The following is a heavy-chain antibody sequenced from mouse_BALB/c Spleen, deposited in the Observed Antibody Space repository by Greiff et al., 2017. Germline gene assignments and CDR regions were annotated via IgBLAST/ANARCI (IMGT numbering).Heavy chain of an antibody. CDR1: GFTFSSYG. D-gene: IGHD1-1*01. V-gene: IGHV5-6-3*01. J-gene: IGHJ1*01. CDR2: INSNGGST. Sequence: EVQLVESGGGLVQPGGSLKLSCAASGFTFSSYGMSWVRQTPDKRLELVATINSNGGSTYYPDSVKGRFTISRDNAKNTLYLQMSSLKSEDTAMYYCASHYGSLWYFDVWGAGTTVTVSS. CDR3: ASHYGSLWYFDV.